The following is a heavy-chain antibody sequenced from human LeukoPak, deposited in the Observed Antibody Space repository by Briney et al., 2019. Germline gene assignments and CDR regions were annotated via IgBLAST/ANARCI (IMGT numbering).Heavy chain of an antibody. J-gene: IGHJ4*02. CDR1: GGSISSSSYY. V-gene: IGHV4-39*07. Sequence: SQTLSLTCTVSGGSISSSSYYWGWIRQPSGKGLEWIGSIYYSGSTYYNPSLKSRVTISVDTSKSQFSLKLSSVTAADTAVYYCARVRMSSWPQGYDYWGQGTLFTVSS. D-gene: IGHD6-13*01. CDR3: ARVRMSSWPQGYDY. CDR2: IYYSGST.